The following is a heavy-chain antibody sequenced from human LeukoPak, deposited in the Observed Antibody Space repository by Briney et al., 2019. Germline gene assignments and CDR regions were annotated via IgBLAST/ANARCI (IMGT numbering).Heavy chain of an antibody. CDR1: GFTFDDYA. Sequence: GGSLRLSCASSGFTFDDYAMDWVRQAPGKGLEWVSGISWNSGSIGYADSVRGRFTISRDNAKNSLYLQMNSLRAEDTALYYCAKEAYSSGYFFDYWGQGTLVTVSS. D-gene: IGHD6-19*01. CDR3: AKEAYSSGYFFDY. V-gene: IGHV3-9*01. J-gene: IGHJ4*02. CDR2: ISWNSGSI.